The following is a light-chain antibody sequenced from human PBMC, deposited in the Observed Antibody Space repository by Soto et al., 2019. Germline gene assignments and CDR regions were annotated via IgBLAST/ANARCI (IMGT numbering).Light chain of an antibody. V-gene: IGLV2-11*01. CDR2: DVN. CDR3: CSYAGSYTYV. J-gene: IGLJ1*01. Sequence: QSALTQPRSVSGSPGQSITISCTGTSSDVGGYNYGSWYQQHPGKAPKLMIYDVNERPSGVPDRFSGSKSGNTASLTISGLQAEDEADYYCCSYAGSYTYVFGTGTKLTVL. CDR1: SSDVGGYNY.